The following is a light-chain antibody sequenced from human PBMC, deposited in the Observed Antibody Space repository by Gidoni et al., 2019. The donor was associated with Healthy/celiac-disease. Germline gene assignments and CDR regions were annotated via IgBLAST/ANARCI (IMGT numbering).Light chain of an antibody. CDR2: DAS. CDR1: QSVSSY. J-gene: IGKJ3*01. V-gene: IGKV3-11*01. CDR3: QQRSNWPLFT. Sequence: EIVFTQSPATLSLSPGERATLPCRASQSVSSYLAWSQQKPGQAPRLLIYDASNRATGIPARFSGSGSGTDFTLTISSLEPEDFAVYYCQQRSNWPLFTFGPGTKVDIK.